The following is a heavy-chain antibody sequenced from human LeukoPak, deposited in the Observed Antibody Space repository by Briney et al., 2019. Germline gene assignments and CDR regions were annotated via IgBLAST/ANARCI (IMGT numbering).Heavy chain of an antibody. J-gene: IGHJ4*02. D-gene: IGHD5-24*01. CDR3: ARDRYGDGFAHFDY. CDR2: ITPSGGT. Sequence: SSVTVSCKASGYTFTSYAMHWVRQPPAQGLDWMGWITPSGGTNYPQKFQGRVAITREMSITTAYMALSRLTSDDTAVYYCARDRYGDGFAHFDYWGQGALVTVSS. CDR1: GYTFTSYA. V-gene: IGHV1-2*02.